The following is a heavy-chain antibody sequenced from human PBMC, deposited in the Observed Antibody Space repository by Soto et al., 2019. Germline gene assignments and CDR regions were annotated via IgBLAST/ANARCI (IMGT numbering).Heavy chain of an antibody. CDR2: HYYCGST. V-gene: IGHV4-39*02. CDR3: ARRSSWKGRTWFDP. CDR1: SDSISNSGYN. J-gene: IGHJ5*02. D-gene: IGHD6-13*01. Sequence: SETLSLTCTVSSDSISNSGYNWHRIRQPPGKGLEWIGSHYYCGSTYFNPSLKSRVTISIETSNNRFSLNLRYVTAADTAVYYCARRSSWKGRTWFDPWGQGTPVTVS.